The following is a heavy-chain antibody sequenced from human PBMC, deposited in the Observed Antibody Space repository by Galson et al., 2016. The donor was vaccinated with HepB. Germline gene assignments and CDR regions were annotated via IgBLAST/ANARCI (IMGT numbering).Heavy chain of an antibody. J-gene: IGHJ4*02. V-gene: IGHV4-4*07. CDR1: GGSISSGS. Sequence: SETLSLTCTVSGGSISSGSWTWIRQSAGKGLEWIGRIYPSGSTNYNPSLNSRVTMSIDMSKNQFSLRLRSVTAADTAVYYCARAEKYSSGWYGLIDYWGQGTLVSVSS. CDR3: ARAEKYSSGWYGLIDY. D-gene: IGHD6-19*01. CDR2: IYPSGST.